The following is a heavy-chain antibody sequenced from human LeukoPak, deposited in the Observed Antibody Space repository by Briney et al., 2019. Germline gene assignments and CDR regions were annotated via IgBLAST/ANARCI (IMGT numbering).Heavy chain of an antibody. CDR1: EFTFSSYT. D-gene: IGHD4-17*01. CDR3: ARGPYGDYIDAFDI. J-gene: IGHJ3*02. Sequence: PGGSLRLSCAASEFTFSSYTMNWVRQAPGKGLEWVSYISSSSSTIYHADSVKGRFTISRDNAKNSLYLQMNSLRDEDTAVYYCARGPYGDYIDAFDIWGQGTMVTVSS. CDR2: ISSSSSTI. V-gene: IGHV3-48*02.